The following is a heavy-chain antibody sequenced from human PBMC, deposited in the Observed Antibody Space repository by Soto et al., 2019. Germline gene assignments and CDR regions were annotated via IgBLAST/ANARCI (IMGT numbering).Heavy chain of an antibody. Sequence: GASVKGSWKAAGYRFTSYYRHWVRQAHGQGLEWMGIINPSGGSTSYAQKFQGRVTMTRDTSTGTVYMELSSLRSEDTAVYYCASSVVVAATPFLWGQGTLVTVSS. V-gene: IGHV1-46*01. CDR2: INPSGGST. J-gene: IGHJ4*02. CDR1: GYRFTSYY. D-gene: IGHD2-15*01. CDR3: ASSVVVAATPFL.